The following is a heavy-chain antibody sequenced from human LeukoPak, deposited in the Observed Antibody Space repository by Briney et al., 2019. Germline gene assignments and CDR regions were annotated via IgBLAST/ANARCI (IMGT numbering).Heavy chain of an antibody. V-gene: IGHV1-18*01. D-gene: IGHD5-12*01. CDR2: ISAYNGNT. J-gene: IGHJ6*03. CDR1: GYTFTSYG. Sequence: AASVKVSCKASGYTFTSYGISWVRQAPGQGLEWMGWISAYNGNTNYAQKLQGRVTMTTDTSTSTAYMELRSLRSDDTAVYHCARDFSFATIPKFYYYYYMDVWGKGTTVTISS. CDR3: ARDFSFATIPKFYYYYYMDV.